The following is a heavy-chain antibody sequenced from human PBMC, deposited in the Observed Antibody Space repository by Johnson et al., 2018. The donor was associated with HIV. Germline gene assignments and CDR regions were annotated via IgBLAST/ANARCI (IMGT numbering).Heavy chain of an antibody. D-gene: IGHD1-1*01. CDR2: IYSGGAT. CDR1: GFTFSSYA. Sequence: VQLVESGGGVVQPGRSLRLSCAASGFTFSSYAMYWVRQAPGKGLEWVSVIYSGGATYYADSVKGRFTISRDNAKNSLYLQMNSLRAEDTAVYYCARGDGYRRAFDIWGQGTMVTVSS. J-gene: IGHJ3*02. CDR3: ARGDGYRRAFDI. V-gene: IGHV3-NL1*01.